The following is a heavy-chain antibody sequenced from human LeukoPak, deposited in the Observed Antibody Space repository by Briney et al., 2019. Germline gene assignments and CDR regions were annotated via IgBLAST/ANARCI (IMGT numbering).Heavy chain of an antibody. J-gene: IGHJ2*01. D-gene: IGHD3-22*01. CDR2: ISAYNGNT. CDR1: GYTFTSYG. Sequence: ASVKVSCKASGYTFTSYGISWVRQAPGQGLEWMGWISAYNGNTNYAQKLQGRVTMTTDTSTSTAYMELRSLRSDDTAVYYCAREYYYDSSGYRSYWYFDLWGRGTLVTVSS. V-gene: IGHV1-18*01. CDR3: AREYYYDSSGYRSYWYFDL.